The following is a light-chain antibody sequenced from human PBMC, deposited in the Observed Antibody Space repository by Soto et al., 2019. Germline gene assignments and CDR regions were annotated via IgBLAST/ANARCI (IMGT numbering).Light chain of an antibody. J-gene: IGKJ1*01. CDR1: QSIGRF. Sequence: DIQMTQSPSTLSSSVGDRVTITCRASQSIGRFLSWYQHQPRKPPNLLIYDASTLESGVPSRFSGTGSATEFISIITSLPPEDFGTYYCQQCYMGWTFGQGTKVDFK. CDR2: DAS. CDR3: QQCYMGWT. V-gene: IGKV1-5*01.